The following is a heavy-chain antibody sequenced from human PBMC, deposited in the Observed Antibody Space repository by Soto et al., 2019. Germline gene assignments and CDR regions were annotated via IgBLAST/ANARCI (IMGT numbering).Heavy chain of an antibody. CDR3: ARDLIAVRPGWFDP. CDR1: GYTFSSYG. Sequence: GASVKVSCKASGYTFSSYGISWGRQAPGQGLEWMGWISAYNGNTKYAQNLQGRLNMTTATSTRTAYMELRSVRADETAVYYCARDLIAVRPGWFDPWGQGTRVTVS. CDR2: ISAYNGNT. V-gene: IGHV1-18*01. J-gene: IGHJ5*02. D-gene: IGHD6-6*01.